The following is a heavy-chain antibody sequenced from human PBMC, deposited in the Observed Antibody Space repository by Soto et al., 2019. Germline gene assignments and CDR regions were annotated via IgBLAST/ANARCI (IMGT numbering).Heavy chain of an antibody. D-gene: IGHD3-16*01. CDR3: AGPGEQHRY. J-gene: IGHJ4*02. Sequence: EVQLVESGGGLVQPGGSLRLSCAASGFTVSSNHMSWVRQAPGKGLEWVSLIYSGGSTYYADSVKGRFTFSRDNSKSTLYLQMNSLRAEDTGVYYCAGPGEQHRYWGQGTLVTVSS. CDR2: IYSGGST. CDR1: GFTVSSNH. V-gene: IGHV3-66*01.